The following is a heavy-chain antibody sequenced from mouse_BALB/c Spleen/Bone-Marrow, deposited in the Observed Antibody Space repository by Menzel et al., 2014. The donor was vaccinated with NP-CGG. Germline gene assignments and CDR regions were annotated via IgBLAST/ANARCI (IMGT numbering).Heavy chain of an antibody. J-gene: IGHJ2*01. CDR3: ARPHYYGYGY. V-gene: IGHV1S29*02. Sequence: EVQLHQSGPTLVNPGDSVKISCKASGYTFTDYNMHWVKQSHGKSLEWIGYIYPYNGVTGYNQKFKSKATLTVDNSSTTAYMELRSLTSEDSAVYYCARPHYYGYGYWGQGTTLTVSS. D-gene: IGHD1-2*01. CDR1: GYTFTDYN. CDR2: IYPYNGVT.